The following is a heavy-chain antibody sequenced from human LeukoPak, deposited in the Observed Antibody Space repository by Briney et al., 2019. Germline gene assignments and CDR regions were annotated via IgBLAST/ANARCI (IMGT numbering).Heavy chain of an antibody. V-gene: IGHV4-34*01. Sequence: PSETLSLTCTVSGGSISSYYWSWIRQPPGKGLEWIGEINHSGSTNYNPSLKSRVTISVDTSKNQFSLKLSSVTAADTAVYYCARGFYSSSWSSWFDPWGQGTLVTVSS. CDR1: GGSISSYY. CDR2: INHSGST. CDR3: ARGFYSSSWSSWFDP. J-gene: IGHJ5*02. D-gene: IGHD6-13*01.